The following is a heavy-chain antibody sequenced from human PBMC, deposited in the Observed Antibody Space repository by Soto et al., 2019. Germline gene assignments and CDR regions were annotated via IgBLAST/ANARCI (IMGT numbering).Heavy chain of an antibody. Sequence: LSCAASGFTFSSYWMSWVRQAPGKGLEWVANIKQDGSEKYYVDSVKGRFTISRDNAKNSLYLQMNSLRAEDTAVYYCARGGWEGYCTNGVCYSSGMDVWGQGTTVTVSS. J-gene: IGHJ6*02. CDR1: GFTFSSYW. V-gene: IGHV3-7*03. CDR3: ARGGWEGYCTNGVCYSSGMDV. CDR2: IKQDGSEK. D-gene: IGHD2-8*01.